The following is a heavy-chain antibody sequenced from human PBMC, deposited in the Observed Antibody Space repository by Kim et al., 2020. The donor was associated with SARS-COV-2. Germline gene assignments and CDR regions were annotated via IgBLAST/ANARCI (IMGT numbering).Heavy chain of an antibody. CDR2: ISSRGITI. Sequence: GGSLRLSCAASGFTFSSYEMNWVRQAPGKGLEWVSYISSRGITIYYADSVKGRFTISRDNAKNSLYLQMNSLRAEDTAIYYCSRGYSSGWGVTYWGQGTPVTASS. D-gene: IGHD6-19*01. CDR3: SRGYSSGWGVTY. V-gene: IGHV3-48*03. J-gene: IGHJ4*02. CDR1: GFTFSSYE.